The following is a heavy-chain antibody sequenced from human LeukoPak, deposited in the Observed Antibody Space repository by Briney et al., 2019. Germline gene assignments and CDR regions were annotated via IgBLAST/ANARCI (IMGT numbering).Heavy chain of an antibody. Sequence: ASVKVSCKPSGYTFTRYYLHWVRQAPGQGLEWMGLINPKDGVIDYAQKFQDRVTMTRDTSTSTVYMELSSLRSEDTAVYYCARRGSGSYVLDYWGQGTLVTVSS. V-gene: IGHV1-46*01. D-gene: IGHD3-10*01. CDR2: INPKDGVI. CDR1: GYTFTRYY. CDR3: ARRGSGSYVLDY. J-gene: IGHJ4*02.